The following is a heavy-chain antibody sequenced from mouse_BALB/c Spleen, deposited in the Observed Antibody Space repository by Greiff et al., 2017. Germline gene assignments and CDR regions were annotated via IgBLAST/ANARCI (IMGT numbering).Heavy chain of an antibody. CDR2: ISSGGST. V-gene: IGHV5-6-5*01. D-gene: IGHD1-1*01. J-gene: IGHJ2*01. CDR3: ARVITTVVADYFDY. CDR1: GFTFSSYA. Sequence: DVHLVESGGGLVKPGGSLKLSCAASGFTFSSYAMSWVRQTPEKRLEWVASISSGGSTYYPDSVKGRFTISRDNARNILYLQMSSLRSEDTAMYYCARVITTVVADYFDYWGQGTTLTVSS.